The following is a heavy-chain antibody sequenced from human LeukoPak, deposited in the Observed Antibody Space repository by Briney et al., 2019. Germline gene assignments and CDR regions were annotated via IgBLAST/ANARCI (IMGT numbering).Heavy chain of an antibody. V-gene: IGHV3-53*01. CDR1: GFTVSSNY. D-gene: IGHD2-15*01. CDR2: IYSGGST. Sequence: PGGSLRLSCAASGFTVSSNYMSWVRQAPGKGLEWVSVIYSGGSTYYADSVKGRFTISRDNSKSTLYLQMNSLRAEDTAVYYCAKDRKNIVVAIAAHNYWGQGTLVTVSS. J-gene: IGHJ4*02. CDR3: AKDRKNIVVAIAAHNY.